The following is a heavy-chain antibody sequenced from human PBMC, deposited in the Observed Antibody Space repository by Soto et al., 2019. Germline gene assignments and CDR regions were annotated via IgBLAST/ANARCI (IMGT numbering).Heavy chain of an antibody. V-gene: IGHV3-30*18. CDR1: GFTFSSYG. D-gene: IGHD1-7*01. Sequence: GGSLRLSCAASGFTFSSYGMHWVRQAPGKGLEWVAVISYDGSNKYYADSVKGRFTISRDNSKNTLYLQMNSLRAEDTAVYYCAKEAGTTAFDIWGQGTMVTVSS. CDR3: AKEAGTTAFDI. CDR2: ISYDGSNK. J-gene: IGHJ3*02.